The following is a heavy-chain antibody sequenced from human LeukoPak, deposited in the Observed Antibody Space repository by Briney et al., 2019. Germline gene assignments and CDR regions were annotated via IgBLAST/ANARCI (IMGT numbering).Heavy chain of an antibody. Sequence: SETLSLTCAVYGGSFSGYYWSWIRQPPGKGLEWIGEINHSGSTNYNPSLKSRVTISVDTSKNQFSLKLSSVTAADTAVYYCARAINTYYYDSSGYYPPLYYFDYWGQGTLVTVSS. CDR2: INHSGST. CDR3: ARAINTYYYDSSGYYPPLYYFDY. CDR1: GGSFSGYY. D-gene: IGHD3-22*01. J-gene: IGHJ4*02. V-gene: IGHV4-34*01.